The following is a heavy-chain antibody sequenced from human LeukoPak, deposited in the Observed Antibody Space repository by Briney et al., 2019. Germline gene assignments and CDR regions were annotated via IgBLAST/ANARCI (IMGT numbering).Heavy chain of an antibody. CDR2: ISSSGSTI. V-gene: IGHV3-48*03. Sequence: GGSLRLSCAASGFTFSSYEMNWVRQAPGKGLEWVSYISSSGSTIYYADSVKGRFTISRDNAKNSLYLQMNSLRAEDTAFYYCARVWYSGSYPLDYWGQGTLVTVSS. D-gene: IGHD1-26*01. CDR1: GFTFSSYE. CDR3: ARVWYSGSYPLDY. J-gene: IGHJ4*02.